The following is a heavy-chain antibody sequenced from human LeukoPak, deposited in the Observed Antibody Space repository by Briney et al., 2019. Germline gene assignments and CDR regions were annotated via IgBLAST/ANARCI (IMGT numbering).Heavy chain of an antibody. CDR3: ARLIYYYDSSGGGKSDY. CDR2: IIPIFGTA. Sequence: GASVKVSCKASGGTFSSYAISWVRQAPGQGLEWMGGIIPIFGTANYAQKFQGRVTITTDESTSTAYMELSSLRSEDTAVYYCARLIYYYDSSGGGKSDYWGQGTLVTVSS. V-gene: IGHV1-69*05. D-gene: IGHD3-22*01. J-gene: IGHJ4*02. CDR1: GGTFSSYA.